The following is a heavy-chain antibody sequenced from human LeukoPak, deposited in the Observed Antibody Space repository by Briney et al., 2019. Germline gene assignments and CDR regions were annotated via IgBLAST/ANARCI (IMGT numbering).Heavy chain of an antibody. D-gene: IGHD6-6*01. Sequence: SETLSLTCAVYGGSFSGYYWSWIRQPPGKGLEWIGEINHGGSTNYNPSLKSRVTISVDTSKNQFSLKLSSVTAADTAVYYCARGVAARFSYYYYGMDVWGQGTTVTVSS. CDR1: GGSFSGYY. CDR3: ARGVAARFSYYYYGMDV. CDR2: INHGGST. V-gene: IGHV4-34*09. J-gene: IGHJ6*02.